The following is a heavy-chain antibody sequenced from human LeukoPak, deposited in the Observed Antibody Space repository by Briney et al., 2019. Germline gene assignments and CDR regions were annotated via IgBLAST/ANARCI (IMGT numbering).Heavy chain of an antibody. CDR3: ARDRGIAARPREYYYYYGMDV. D-gene: IGHD6-6*01. CDR1: GFTVSNYW. J-gene: IGHJ6*02. Sequence: PGGSLRLSCAASGFTVSNYWMSWVRQAPGEGLEWVACIHQNGGTEYYVDSVKGRFAISRDNSKNSLHLQMSSLTVEDTAVYYCARDRGIAARPREYYYYYGMDVWGQGTTVTVSS. CDR2: IHQNGGTE. V-gene: IGHV3-7*03.